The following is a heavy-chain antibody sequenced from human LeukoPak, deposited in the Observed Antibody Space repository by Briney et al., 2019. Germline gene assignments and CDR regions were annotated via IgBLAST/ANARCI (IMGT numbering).Heavy chain of an antibody. Sequence: PGGSLTLSCAASGLTFSRHNMNWVRQAPGKGLEWVSSIGTSSNNIYYTDSVKGRFTISRDNAKNSLYLQVDSLRVEDTAVYFCASGTVGNYALDYWGQGTLVTVSS. V-gene: IGHV3-21*01. CDR3: ASGTVGNYALDY. D-gene: IGHD1-7*01. CDR1: GLTFSRHN. J-gene: IGHJ4*02. CDR2: IGTSSNNI.